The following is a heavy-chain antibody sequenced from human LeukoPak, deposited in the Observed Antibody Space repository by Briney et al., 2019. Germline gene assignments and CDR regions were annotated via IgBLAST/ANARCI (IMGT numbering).Heavy chain of an antibody. CDR2: IIPILGIA. Sequence: GASVKVSCKASGGTFSSYAISWVRQAPGQGLEWMGRIIPILGIANYAQKFQGRVTITADKSTSTAYMELSSLRSEDTAVYYCARDWGYSYGYETPGAFDIWGQGTMVTVSS. J-gene: IGHJ3*02. CDR3: ARDWGYSYGYETPGAFDI. CDR1: GGTFSSYA. V-gene: IGHV1-69*04. D-gene: IGHD5-18*01.